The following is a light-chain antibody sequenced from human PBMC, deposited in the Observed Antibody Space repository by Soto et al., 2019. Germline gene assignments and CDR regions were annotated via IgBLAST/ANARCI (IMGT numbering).Light chain of an antibody. CDR2: KAS. CDR3: QQYETFSGT. CDR1: QTISSW. Sequence: DIHMTQSPSTLSGSVGDRVTITCRASQTISSWLAWYQQKPGKAPKLLIYKASTLKSGVPSRFSGSGSGTKFTLTIASLQPDDFATYYCQQYETFSGTFGPGTKVDIK. V-gene: IGKV1-5*03. J-gene: IGKJ1*01.